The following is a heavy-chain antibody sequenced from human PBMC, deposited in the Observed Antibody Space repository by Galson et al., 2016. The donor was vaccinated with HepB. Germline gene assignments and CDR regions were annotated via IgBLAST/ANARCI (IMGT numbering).Heavy chain of an antibody. J-gene: IGHJ4*02. Sequence: SLRLSCAVSGFFVSGNYVSWVRQAPGKGLEWVSVIYSGGNTHYADSVKGRFTISSDNSKNTVYLQMNGLRAEDTAVYYCARLAVAGFFDYWGQGTLVTVSS. CDR3: ARLAVAGFFDY. D-gene: IGHD6-19*01. CDR1: GFFVSGNY. CDR2: IYSGGNT. V-gene: IGHV3-53*01.